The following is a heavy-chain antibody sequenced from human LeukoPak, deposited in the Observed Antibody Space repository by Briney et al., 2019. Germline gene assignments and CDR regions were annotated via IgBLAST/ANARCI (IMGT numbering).Heavy chain of an antibody. CDR2: IYYSGST. D-gene: IGHD3-22*01. CDR1: GGSISSYY. CDR3: ARGRTYYDSSGYYLYFDY. J-gene: IGHJ4*02. V-gene: IGHV4-59*08. Sequence: SETLSLTCTVSGGSISSYYWSWIRQPPGKGLEWIGYIYYSGSTNYNPSLKSRVTISVDTSKNQFSLKLSSVTAADTAVYYCARGRTYYDSSGYYLYFDYWGQGTPVTVSS.